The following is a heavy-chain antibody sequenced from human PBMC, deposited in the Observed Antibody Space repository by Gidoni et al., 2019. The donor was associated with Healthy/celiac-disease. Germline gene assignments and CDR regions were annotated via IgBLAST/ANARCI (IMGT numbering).Heavy chain of an antibody. CDR3: ARMRGPAYYYYYYMDV. D-gene: IGHD3-16*01. CDR1: GYTFTSYY. J-gene: IGHJ6*03. CDR2: INPSGGST. Sequence: QVQLVQSGAAVKKPGASVKVSCKASGYTFTSYYMHWVRQAPGQGLEWMGIINPSGGSTSYAQKFQGRVTMTRDTSTSTVYMELSSLRSEDTAVYYCARMRGPAYYYYYYMDVWGKGTTVTVSS. V-gene: IGHV1-46*01.